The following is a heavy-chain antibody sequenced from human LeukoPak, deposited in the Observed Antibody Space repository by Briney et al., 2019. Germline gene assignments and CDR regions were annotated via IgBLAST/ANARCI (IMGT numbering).Heavy chain of an antibody. V-gene: IGHV3-23*01. J-gene: IGHJ4*02. Sequence: GGSLRPSCAASGAASGFIFSNYAMNWVRQAPGKGLEWVSAISGSGGSTYYADSVKGRFTISRGNSKNTLYLQMNSLRAEDTAVYYCAKSTYGSSWDFDYWGQGTLVTVSS. CDR2: ISGSGGST. CDR1: GFIFSNYA. D-gene: IGHD6-13*01. CDR3: AKSTYGSSWDFDY.